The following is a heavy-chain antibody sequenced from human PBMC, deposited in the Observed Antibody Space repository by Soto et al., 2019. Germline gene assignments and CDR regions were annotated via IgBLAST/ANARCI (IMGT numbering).Heavy chain of an antibody. J-gene: IGHJ6*02. V-gene: IGHV1-69*01. CDR3: ARVLYYGSGSYSPYGMDV. Sequence: QVQLVQSGAEVKKPGSSVKVSCKTSGVSFNNNGIGWVRQAPGHGLEWMGGVSPPFRTSNYAGKFQGRISITADASTGTVNMELSRLRSEDTAQYYCARVLYYGSGSYSPYGMDVWGQGTTVTVSS. CDR2: VSPPFRTS. D-gene: IGHD3-10*01. CDR1: GVSFNNNG.